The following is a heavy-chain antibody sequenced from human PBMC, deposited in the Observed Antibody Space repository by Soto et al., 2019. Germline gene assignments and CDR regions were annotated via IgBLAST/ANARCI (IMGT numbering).Heavy chain of an antibody. CDR1: GDSFSDSY. Sequence: SETLSLTCAVYGDSFSDSYWNWIRQPPGKGLEWIGEIDHGGRTRYNPSLKSRVTISVDASKDQFSLSLSSVTAADTAVYFCALWGYCTNAVCNWFDPWGQGTLVTVSS. J-gene: IGHJ5*02. CDR3: ALWGYCTNAVCNWFDP. V-gene: IGHV4-34*01. D-gene: IGHD2-8*01. CDR2: IDHGGRT.